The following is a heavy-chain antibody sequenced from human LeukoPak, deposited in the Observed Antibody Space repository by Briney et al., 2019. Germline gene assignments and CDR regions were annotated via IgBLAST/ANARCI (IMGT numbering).Heavy chain of an antibody. CDR1: GYTFTNYG. CDR2: ISAYNGNT. D-gene: IGHD4-17*01. CDR3: ARDGPDYGDYVNFDY. V-gene: IGHV1-18*01. J-gene: IGHJ4*02. Sequence: GASVKVSCKASGYTFTNYGISWVRQAPGQGLEWMGWISAYNGNTHYAQNLQGRVTMTPDTSMSTAYMELRSLRSDDTAVYYCARDGPDYGDYVNFDYWGQGTLVTVSS.